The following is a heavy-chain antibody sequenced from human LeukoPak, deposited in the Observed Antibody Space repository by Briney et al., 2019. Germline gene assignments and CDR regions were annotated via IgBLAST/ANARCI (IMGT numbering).Heavy chain of an antibody. CDR1: GGSISSYY. CDR3: ARRVVVTPTYYFDY. D-gene: IGHD3-22*01. CDR2: IYYSGST. V-gene: IGHV4-59*12. J-gene: IGHJ4*02. Sequence: PSETLSLTCTVSGGSISSYYWSWIRQPPGKGLEWIGYIYYSGSTNYNPSLKSRVTISVDTSKNQFSLKLSSVTAADTAVYYCARRVVVTPTYYFDYWGQGTLVTVSS.